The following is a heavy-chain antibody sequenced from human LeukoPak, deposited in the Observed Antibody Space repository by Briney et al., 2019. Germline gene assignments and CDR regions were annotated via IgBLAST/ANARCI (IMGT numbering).Heavy chain of an antibody. CDR2: IYTSGST. D-gene: IGHD1-26*01. Sequence: SETLSLTCTVSGGSISSGSYYWSWIRQPAGKGLEWIGRIYTSGSTNYNPSLNSRVTISVDTSNNQFSLKLSSVTAADTAVYYCARPSGATPFKRFDFWGQGTLVTVSS. CDR1: GGSISSGSYY. J-gene: IGHJ4*02. V-gene: IGHV4-61*02. CDR3: ARPSGATPFKRFDF.